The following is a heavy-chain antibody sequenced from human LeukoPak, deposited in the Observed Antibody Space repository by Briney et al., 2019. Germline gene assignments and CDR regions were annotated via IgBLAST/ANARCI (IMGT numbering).Heavy chain of an antibody. J-gene: IGHJ4*02. CDR3: ANDHDDLLEWLLFVPPGLDY. V-gene: IGHV7-4-1*02. Sequence: ASVKVSCKASGYTFTSYAMNWVRQAPGQGLEWMGWINTNTGNPTYAQGFTGRFVFSLDTSVSTAYLQISSLKAEDTAVYYCANDHDDLLEWLLFVPPGLDYWGQGTLVTVSS. CDR1: GYTFTSYA. CDR2: INTNTGNP. D-gene: IGHD3-3*01.